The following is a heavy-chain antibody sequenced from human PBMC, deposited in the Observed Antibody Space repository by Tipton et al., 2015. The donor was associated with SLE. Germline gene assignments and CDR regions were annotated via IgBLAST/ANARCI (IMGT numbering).Heavy chain of an antibody. V-gene: IGHV3-7*01. CDR2: IKQDGSQK. Sequence: SLRLSCAASGFTFRTYWMTWVRQAPGKGLEWVANIKQDGSQKHYVDSVKGRFTISRDNAKNSLYLQMNSLRAEDTAVYYCAGGAFDIWGQGTMVTVSS. J-gene: IGHJ3*02. CDR1: GFTFRTYW. CDR3: AGGAFDI.